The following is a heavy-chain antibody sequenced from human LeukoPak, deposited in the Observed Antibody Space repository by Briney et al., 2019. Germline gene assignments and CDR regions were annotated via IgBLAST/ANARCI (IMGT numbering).Heavy chain of an antibody. Sequence: PSGTLSLTCTVSGGSISSYYWSWIRQPPGKGLEWIGYIYYSGSTNYNPSLKSRVTISVDTSKNQFSLKLSSVTAADTAVHYCARPARSYYADAFDIWGQGTMVTVSS. D-gene: IGHD3-10*01. J-gene: IGHJ3*02. CDR3: ARPARSYYADAFDI. CDR2: IYYSGST. CDR1: GGSISSYY. V-gene: IGHV4-59*01.